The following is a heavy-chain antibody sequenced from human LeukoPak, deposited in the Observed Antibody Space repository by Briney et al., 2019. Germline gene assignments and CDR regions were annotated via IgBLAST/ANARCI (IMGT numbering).Heavy chain of an antibody. J-gene: IGHJ3*02. Sequence: ASVKVSCKASGYTFTSYGISWVRQAPGQGLEWMGWINPNSGGTNYAQKFQGRVTMTRDTSISTAYMELSRLRSDDTAVYYCARDPSVLAAAAGGLAFDIWGQGTMVTVSS. CDR1: GYTFTSYG. CDR2: INPNSGGT. V-gene: IGHV1-2*02. CDR3: ARDPSVLAAAAGGLAFDI. D-gene: IGHD6-13*01.